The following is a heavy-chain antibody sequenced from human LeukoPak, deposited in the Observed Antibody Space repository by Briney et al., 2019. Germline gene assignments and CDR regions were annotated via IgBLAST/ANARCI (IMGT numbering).Heavy chain of an antibody. CDR3: ASCSGGSCLQASAMDV. Sequence: GGSLRLSCAASGFTFSSCSMNWVRQAPGKGLEWVSSISSSSSYIYYADSVKGRFTISRDNAKNSLYLQMNSLRAEDTAVYYCASCSGGSCLQASAMDVWGQGTTATVSS. J-gene: IGHJ6*02. D-gene: IGHD2-15*01. V-gene: IGHV3-21*06. CDR2: ISSSSSYI. CDR1: GFTFSSCS.